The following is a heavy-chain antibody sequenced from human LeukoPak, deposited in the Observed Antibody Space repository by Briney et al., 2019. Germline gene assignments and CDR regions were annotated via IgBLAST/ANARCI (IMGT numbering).Heavy chain of an antibody. J-gene: IGHJ6*02. CDR2: IYYSGST. CDR1: GGSISSGDYY. CDR3: ARDSYGSGSYFNRNYYYYGMDV. D-gene: IGHD3-10*01. V-gene: IGHV4-30-4*01. Sequence: PSETLSLTCTVSGGSISSGDYYWSRIRQPPGKGLEWIGYIYYSGSTYYNPSLKSRVTISVDTSKNQFSLKLSSVTAADTAVYYCARDSYGSGSYFNRNYYYYGMDVWGQGTTVTVSS.